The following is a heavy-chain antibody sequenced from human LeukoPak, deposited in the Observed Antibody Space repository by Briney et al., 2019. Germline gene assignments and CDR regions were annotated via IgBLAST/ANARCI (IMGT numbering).Heavy chain of an antibody. CDR2: ISGSGGST. Sequence: GGSLRLSCAASGFTFSSYAMSWVRQAPVKGLEWVSAISGSGGSTYYADSVKGRFTISRDNSKNTLYLQMNSLRAEDTAVYYCAKALGQYYDILTGYPSWGQGTLVTVSS. CDR3: AKALGQYYDILTGYPS. CDR1: GFTFSSYA. J-gene: IGHJ5*02. V-gene: IGHV3-23*01. D-gene: IGHD3-9*01.